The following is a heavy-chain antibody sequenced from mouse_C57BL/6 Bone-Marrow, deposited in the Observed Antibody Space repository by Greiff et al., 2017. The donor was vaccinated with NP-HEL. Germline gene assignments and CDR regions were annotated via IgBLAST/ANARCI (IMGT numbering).Heavy chain of an antibody. CDR1: GYSFTGYY. CDR3: ARGPPYGNLWYFDV. Sequence: EVQLQQSGPELVKPGASVKISCKASGYSFTGYYMNWVKQSPEKSLEWIGEINPSTGGTTYNQKFKAKATLTVDKSSSTAYMQLKSLTSEDSAVYYGARGPPYGNLWYFDVWGTGTTVTVSS. J-gene: IGHJ1*03. V-gene: IGHV1-42*01. CDR2: INPSTGGT. D-gene: IGHD2-1*01.